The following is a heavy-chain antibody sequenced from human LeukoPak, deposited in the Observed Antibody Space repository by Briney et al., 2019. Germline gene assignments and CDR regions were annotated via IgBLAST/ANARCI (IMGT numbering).Heavy chain of an antibody. CDR3: ARAVVGYCSGGSCYPPLPPDY. CDR2: ISAYNGNT. Sequence: ASVKVSCKASGGTFSSYAISWVRQAPGQGLEWMGWISAYNGNTNYAQKLQGRVTMTTDTSTSTAYMELRSLRSDDTAVYYCARAVVGYCSGGSCYPPLPPDYWGQGTLVTVSS. J-gene: IGHJ4*02. D-gene: IGHD2-15*01. V-gene: IGHV1-18*01. CDR1: GGTFSSYA.